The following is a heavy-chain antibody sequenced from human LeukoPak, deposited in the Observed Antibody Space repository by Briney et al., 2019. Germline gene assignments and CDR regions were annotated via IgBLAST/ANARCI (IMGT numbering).Heavy chain of an antibody. V-gene: IGHV1-3*01. CDR1: GYTFTGYA. CDR3: ARDGPRGAFDI. Sequence: ASVKVSCKASGYTFTGYAMHWVRQAPGQRLEWMGWINAGNGNTKYSQKFQGRVTITRDTSASTAYMELSSLRSEDTAVYYCARDGPRGAFDIWGQGTMVTVSS. D-gene: IGHD1-26*01. CDR2: INAGNGNT. J-gene: IGHJ3*02.